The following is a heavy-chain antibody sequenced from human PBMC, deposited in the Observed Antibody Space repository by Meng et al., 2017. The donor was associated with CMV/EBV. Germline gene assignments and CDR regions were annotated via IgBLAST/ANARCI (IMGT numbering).Heavy chain of an antibody. Sequence: ASVKVSCKASGYTFTNYYMHWVRQAPGQGLEWMGIINPSGGSTSYAQKFQGRVTMTRDTSTSTAYMELSSLRSEDTAVYYCARDRGRCSSTSKPCRSLGYFDYWGQGTLVTVSS. D-gene: IGHD2-2*01. CDR1: GYTFTNYY. J-gene: IGHJ4*02. CDR3: ARDRGRCSSTSKPCRSLGYFDY. V-gene: IGHV1-46*01. CDR2: INPSGGST.